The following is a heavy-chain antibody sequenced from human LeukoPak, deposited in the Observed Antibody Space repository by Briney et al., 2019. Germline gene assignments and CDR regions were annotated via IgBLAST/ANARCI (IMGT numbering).Heavy chain of an antibody. CDR2: VYSSGNT. CDR1: GGSIRNYY. CDR3: ARGGAQGHSYGSNLDN. V-gene: IGHV4-59*01. D-gene: IGHD5-18*01. Sequence: PSETLSLTCTVSGGSIRNYYWSWIRQSPGKGLEWLGYVYSSGNTNYNPSLKSRITTSVDPAKNQFSLKLGSVTAADTAIYYCARGGAQGHSYGSNLDNWGQGTLVAVSS. J-gene: IGHJ4*02.